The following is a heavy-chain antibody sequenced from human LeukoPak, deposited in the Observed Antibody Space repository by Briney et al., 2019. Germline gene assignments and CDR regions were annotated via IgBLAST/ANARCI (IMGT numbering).Heavy chain of an antibody. J-gene: IGHJ3*02. D-gene: IGHD2-15*01. Sequence: GGSLRLSCAASGFTFSSYAMHWVRQAPGKGLEWVAFIRYDGSNKYYADSVKGRFTISRDNSKNTLYLQMNSLRAEDTAVYYCAKDLFSAAPDAFDIWGQGTMVTVSS. V-gene: IGHV3-30*02. CDR3: AKDLFSAAPDAFDI. CDR2: IRYDGSNK. CDR1: GFTFSSYA.